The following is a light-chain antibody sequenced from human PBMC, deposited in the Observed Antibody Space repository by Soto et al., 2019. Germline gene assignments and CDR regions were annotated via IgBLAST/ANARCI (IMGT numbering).Light chain of an antibody. CDR2: EVS. CDR1: SSDVGGYNY. J-gene: IGLJ1*01. CDR3: SSYTSTSSLGV. V-gene: IGLV2-14*03. Sequence: QSALTQPASVSGSPGQWITISCTGTSSDVGGYNYVSWYQQHPGKAPKLMIYEVSNRPSGVSNRFSGSKSGNMASLTISGLQAEDEADYYCSSYTSTSSLGVFGTGTKLTVL.